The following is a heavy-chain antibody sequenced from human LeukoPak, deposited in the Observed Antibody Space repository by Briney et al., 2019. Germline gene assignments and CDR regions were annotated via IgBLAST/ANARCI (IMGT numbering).Heavy chain of an antibody. V-gene: IGHV3-21*01. CDR1: GFTFSSYS. J-gene: IGHJ4*02. Sequence: GGSLRLSCAASGFTFSSYSMNWVRQAPGKGLEWVSSISSSSSYIYYADSVKGRFTISRDNAKNSLYQQMNSLRAEDTAVYYCARDLLPEYYYDSSGYYRALGYWGQGTLVTVSS. D-gene: IGHD3-22*01. CDR2: ISSSSSYI. CDR3: ARDLLPEYYYDSSGYYRALGY.